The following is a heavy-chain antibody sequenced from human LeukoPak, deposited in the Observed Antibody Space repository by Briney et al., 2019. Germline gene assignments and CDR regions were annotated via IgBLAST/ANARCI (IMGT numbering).Heavy chain of an antibody. Sequence: SVKVSCKASGGTFSSYAISWVRQAPGQGLEWMGGIIPIFGTANYAQKFQGRVTITADESTSTAYMELSSLRSEDTAVYYCAREDYGGKVFDYWGQGTLVTVSS. CDR1: GGTFSSYA. J-gene: IGHJ4*02. CDR2: IIPIFGTA. D-gene: IGHD4-23*01. CDR3: AREDYGGKVFDY. V-gene: IGHV1-69*13.